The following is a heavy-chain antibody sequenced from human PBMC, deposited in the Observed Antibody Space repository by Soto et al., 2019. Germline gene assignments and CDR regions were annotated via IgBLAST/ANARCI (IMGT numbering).Heavy chain of an antibody. V-gene: IGHV3-64D*06. CDR3: VKGRPVVVAAYFDY. CDR2: ISSNGGNT. Sequence: SLRLSCSASGFTFSSSAMHWVRQAPGKGLEYVSAISSNGGNTYYADSVKGRFTISRDNSKNTLYLQMSSLRAEDTAVYYCVKGRPVVVAAYFDYWGQGTLVTVS. D-gene: IGHD2-15*01. CDR1: GFTFSSSA. J-gene: IGHJ4*02.